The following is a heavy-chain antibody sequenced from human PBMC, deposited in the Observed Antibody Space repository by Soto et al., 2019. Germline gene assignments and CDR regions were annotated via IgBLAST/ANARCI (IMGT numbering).Heavy chain of an antibody. D-gene: IGHD2-15*01. CDR3: ARSFRGWT. CDR2: VHYTGST. J-gene: IGHJ5*02. Sequence: QVQLQESGPGLVKPSETLTLTCAVSGVSVSSPTHYWSWIRQPPGKGLEWIGYVHYTGSTVYNPSLTGPVTISLDQSKKQLPLSLHSGTGADTAIYSCARSFRGWTWGQGTLVTVSS. CDR1: GVSVSSPTHY. V-gene: IGHV4-61*01.